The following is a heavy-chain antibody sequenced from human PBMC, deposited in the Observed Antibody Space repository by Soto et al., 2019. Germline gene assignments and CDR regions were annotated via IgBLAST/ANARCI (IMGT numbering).Heavy chain of an antibody. Sequence: GGSLRLSCAASGFTFSYYWMHWVRQAPGKGLVWVSYISSSGSTIYYADSVKGRFTISRDNAKNSLYLQMNSLRAEDTAVYYCARDLATMPGRYESRPTDYGMDVWGQGTTVTVSS. D-gene: IGHD3-22*01. CDR2: ISSSGSTI. V-gene: IGHV3-11*01. J-gene: IGHJ6*02. CDR3: ARDLATMPGRYESRPTDYGMDV. CDR1: GFTFSYYW.